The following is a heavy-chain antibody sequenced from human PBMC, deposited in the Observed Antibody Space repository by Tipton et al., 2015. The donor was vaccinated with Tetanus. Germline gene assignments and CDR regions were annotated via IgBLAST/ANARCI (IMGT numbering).Heavy chain of an antibody. Sequence: TLSLTCTVSGASISSGGYFWSWIRQHPGKGLEWIGYINYSGSTYFNPSLKSRVTISVDMSENQFSLRLTSVTAADTAVYYCARDVGGHYYFDFWGQGSLVTVSS. J-gene: IGHJ4*02. V-gene: IGHV4-31*03. CDR2: INYSGST. CDR1: GASISSGGYF. D-gene: IGHD1-26*01. CDR3: ARDVGGHYYFDF.